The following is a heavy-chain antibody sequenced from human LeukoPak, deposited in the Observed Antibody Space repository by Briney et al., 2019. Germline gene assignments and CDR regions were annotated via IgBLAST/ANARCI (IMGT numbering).Heavy chain of an antibody. Sequence: GASVKVSCKASGGTFSSYAISWVRQAPGQGLEWMGRIIPILGIANYAQKFQGRVTITADKSTSTAYMELSSLRSEDTAVYYCARMDHRFGELPHLDYWGQGTLVTVSS. CDR2: IIPILGIA. J-gene: IGHJ4*02. D-gene: IGHD3-10*01. CDR3: ARMDHRFGELPHLDY. CDR1: GGTFSSYA. V-gene: IGHV1-69*04.